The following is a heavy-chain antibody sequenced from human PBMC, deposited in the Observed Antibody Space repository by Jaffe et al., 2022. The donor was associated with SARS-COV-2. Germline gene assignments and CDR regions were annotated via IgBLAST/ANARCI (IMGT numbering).Heavy chain of an antibody. V-gene: IGHV4-59*01. D-gene: IGHD3-10*01. CDR1: GGSISSYY. CDR2: IYYSGST. CDR3: ARNYGSGSRSPDY. J-gene: IGHJ4*02. Sequence: QVQLQESGPGLVKPSETLSLTCTVSGGSISSYYWSWIRQPPGKGLEWIGYIYYSGSTNYNPSLKSRVTISVDTSKNQFSLKLSSVTAADTAVYYCARNYGSGSRSPDYWGQGTLVTVSS.